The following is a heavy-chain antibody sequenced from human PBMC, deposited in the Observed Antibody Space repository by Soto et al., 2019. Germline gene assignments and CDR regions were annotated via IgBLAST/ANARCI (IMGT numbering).Heavy chain of an antibody. CDR3: ARVWGGLVGTTIFGAYGMDV. D-gene: IGHD3-3*01. Sequence: SETLSLTCTVSGGSISSYYWSWIRQPPGKGLEWIGYIYYSGSTNYNPSLKSRVTISVDTSKNQFSLKLSSVTAADTAVYYCARVWGGLVGTTIFGAYGMDVWGQGTTVTVS. J-gene: IGHJ6*02. V-gene: IGHV4-59*01. CDR1: GGSISSYY. CDR2: IYYSGST.